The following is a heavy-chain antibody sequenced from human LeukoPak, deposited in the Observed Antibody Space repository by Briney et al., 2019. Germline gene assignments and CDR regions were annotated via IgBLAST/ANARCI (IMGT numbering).Heavy chain of an antibody. V-gene: IGHV3-21*01. J-gene: IGHJ4*02. Sequence: GGSLRLSCAASGFTFSTHSIYWVRQAPGKGLEWVSAISASSNVIHYAESVRGRFTISRDNAKNSLYVQMNSLGAQDTAVYYCARPATGYCSSAGCHWDSWGQGTLVTVSS. CDR1: GFTFSTHS. CDR2: ISASSNVI. CDR3: ARPATGYCSSAGCHWDS. D-gene: IGHD2-2*01.